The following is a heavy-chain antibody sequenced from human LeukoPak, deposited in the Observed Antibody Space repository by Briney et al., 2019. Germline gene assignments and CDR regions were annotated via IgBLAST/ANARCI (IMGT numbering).Heavy chain of an antibody. V-gene: IGHV3-9*01. CDR1: GFTFDDYG. Sequence: GGSLRLSCAASGFTFDDYGMTWVRQAPGKGVEWVSGISWNSGSIGYADSVKGRFTISRDNAKNSLYLQMNSLRAEDTALYYCARKHSSGYYYFDYWGQGTLVTVSS. CDR2: ISWNSGSI. J-gene: IGHJ4*02. CDR3: ARKHSSGYYYFDY. D-gene: IGHD3-22*01.